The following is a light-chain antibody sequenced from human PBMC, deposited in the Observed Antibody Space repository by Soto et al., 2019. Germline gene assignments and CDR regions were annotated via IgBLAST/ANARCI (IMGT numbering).Light chain of an antibody. CDR3: GTWDSSLSAGV. CDR1: SSNIGNNY. Sequence: QSVLTQPPSVSAAPGQKVTISCSGSSSNIGNNYVSWYQQLPGTAPKLLIYENNKRPSGIPDRFSGSKSGTSATLGITGLQTGDETDYYCGTWDSSLSAGVFGGGNKLTVL. V-gene: IGLV1-51*02. J-gene: IGLJ3*02. CDR2: ENN.